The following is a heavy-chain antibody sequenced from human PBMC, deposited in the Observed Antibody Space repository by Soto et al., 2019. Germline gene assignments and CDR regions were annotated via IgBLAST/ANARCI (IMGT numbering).Heavy chain of an antibody. CDR1: GYSFTSYW. J-gene: IGHJ4*02. D-gene: IGHD6-13*01. CDR2: IYPGDSDT. CDR3: ARGAGYSSSWYSFDY. V-gene: IGHV5-51*01. Sequence: GESLKISCKGSGYSFTSYWIGWVRQMPGKGLEWMGIIYPGDSDTRYSPSFQGQVTISADKSISTAYLQWSSLKAADTAVYYCARGAGYSSSWYSFDYRGQGALVTLFS.